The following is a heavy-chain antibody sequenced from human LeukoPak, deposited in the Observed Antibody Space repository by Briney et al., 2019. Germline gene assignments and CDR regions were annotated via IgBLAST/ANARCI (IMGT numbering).Heavy chain of an antibody. CDR3: ARTQLWLSLDY. CDR1: EFTFRNYW. CDR2: IKKDGSQK. V-gene: IGHV3-7*03. J-gene: IGHJ4*02. D-gene: IGHD5-18*01. Sequence: PGGSLRLSCAASEFTFRNYWMSWVRQAPGKGLEWVANIKKDGSQKYYVDSVKGRFTISRDNAKNSLYLQMSSLRAEDTAVYYCARTQLWLSLDYWGQGTLVTVSS.